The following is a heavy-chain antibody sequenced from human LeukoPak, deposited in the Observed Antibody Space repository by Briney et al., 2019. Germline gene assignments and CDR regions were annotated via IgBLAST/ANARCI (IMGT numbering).Heavy chain of an antibody. J-gene: IGHJ4*02. D-gene: IGHD3-10*01. CDR3: ASILYGSGSYGY. Sequence: ESLSLSCAASGGTFSGYCRSWVRQPPGKGLEWIGEINHSGSTNYNPALKSRVTISVDTSKNQFSLKLSSVTAADTAVYYCASILYGSGSYGYWGQGTLVTVSS. CDR1: GGTFSGYC. CDR2: INHSGST. V-gene: IGHV4-34*01.